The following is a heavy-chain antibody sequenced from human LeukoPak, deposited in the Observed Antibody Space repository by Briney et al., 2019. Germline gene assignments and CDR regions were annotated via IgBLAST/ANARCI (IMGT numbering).Heavy chain of an antibody. Sequence: SETLSLTCTVSGGSISSGGYYWSWIRQHPGKGLEWIGYIYYSGSTYYNPSLKSRVTISVDTSKNQFSLKLSSVTAADTAVYYCARGQVVPAAIAPYFDYWGQGTLVTVSS. V-gene: IGHV4-31*03. J-gene: IGHJ4*02. D-gene: IGHD2-2*02. CDR1: GGSISSGGYY. CDR3: ARGQVVPAAIAPYFDY. CDR2: IYYSGST.